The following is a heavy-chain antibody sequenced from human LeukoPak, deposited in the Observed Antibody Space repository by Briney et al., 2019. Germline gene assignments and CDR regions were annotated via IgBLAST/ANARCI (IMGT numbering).Heavy chain of an antibody. CDR3: AKVSQQIRYFDWLHARNNWFDP. CDR2: IYSGGST. CDR1: GFTVSSNY. J-gene: IGHJ5*02. V-gene: IGHV3-66*01. D-gene: IGHD3-9*01. Sequence: GGSLRLSCAASGFTVSSNYMSWVRQAPGKGLEWVSVIYSGGSTYYADSVKGRFTISRDNSKNTLYLQMNSLRAEDTAVYYCAKVSQQIRYFDWLHARNNWFDPWGQGTLVTVSS.